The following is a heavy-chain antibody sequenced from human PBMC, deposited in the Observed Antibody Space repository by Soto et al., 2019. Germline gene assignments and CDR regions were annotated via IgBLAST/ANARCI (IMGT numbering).Heavy chain of an antibody. Sequence: GGSLRLSCAASGFTFSGYGMHWVRQAPGKGLEWVAVISYDGNNKYYADSVKGRFTISRDNSKNTLHLQMNSLRAEDTAVYYCAKGGSATDYYYYAMHVCGQGTTVTV. CDR2: ISYDGNNK. CDR3: AKGGSATDYYYYAMHV. V-gene: IGHV3-30*18. D-gene: IGHD2-15*01. J-gene: IGHJ6*02. CDR1: GFTFSGYG.